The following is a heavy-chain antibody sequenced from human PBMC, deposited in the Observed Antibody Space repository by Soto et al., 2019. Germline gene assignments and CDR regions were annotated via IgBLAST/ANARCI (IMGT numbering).Heavy chain of an antibody. CDR1: GFTFSNYY. Sequence: QVQLVESGGGLVKPGGSLRLSCAASGFTFSNYYMTWIRHAPGKGLEWVSYTSSSGTTIYYGDSVKGRFTISRDNVENSVYLQMNSLRAEDTAVYYCAGGTRVTTGFDSWGQATLFTVSS. CDR2: TSSSGTTI. D-gene: IGHD4-17*01. J-gene: IGHJ4*02. CDR3: AGGTRVTTGFDS. V-gene: IGHV3-11*01.